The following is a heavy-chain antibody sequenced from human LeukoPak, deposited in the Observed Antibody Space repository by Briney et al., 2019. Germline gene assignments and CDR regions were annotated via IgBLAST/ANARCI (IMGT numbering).Heavy chain of an antibody. CDR1: GYIFTGCY. CDR3: ARSGHRRYYYVSGPDY. D-gene: IGHD3-10*01. Sequence: ASVKVSCKASGYIFTGCYMHWVRQAPGQGLEWMGWINPNSGGTNYAQKVQGRVTMTIDTSTSTAYMELRSLRSDDTAVYYCARSGHRRYYYVSGPDYWGQGTLVTVSS. J-gene: IGHJ4*02. CDR2: INPNSGGT. V-gene: IGHV1-2*02.